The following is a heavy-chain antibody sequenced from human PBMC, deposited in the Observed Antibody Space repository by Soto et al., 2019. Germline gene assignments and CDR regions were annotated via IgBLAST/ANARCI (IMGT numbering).Heavy chain of an antibody. CDR3: ARLPAAMLGWFDP. CDR2: IYYSGST. CDR1: GGSISSYY. D-gene: IGHD2-2*01. V-gene: IGHV4-59*08. J-gene: IGHJ5*02. Sequence: SETLSLTCTVSGGSISSYYWSWIRQPPGKGLEWIGYIYYSGSTNYNPSLKSRVTISVDTSKNQFSLKLSSVTAADTAVYYCARLPAAMLGWFDPWGQATLVTVSS.